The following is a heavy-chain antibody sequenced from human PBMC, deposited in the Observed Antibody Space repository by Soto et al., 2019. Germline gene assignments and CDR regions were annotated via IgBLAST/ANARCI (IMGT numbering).Heavy chain of an antibody. CDR3: ARGHEYGGNSDDFDV. J-gene: IGHJ3*01. CDR2: ILPFFGTA. D-gene: IGHD4-17*01. CDR1: GGTFRTES. Sequence: QVHLVQSGAEVKKPGSSVKVSCKYSGGTFRTESINWVRQAPGQGLEWMGGILPFFGTADYAPRFQGRVTITADGGTTTAYMELSSLSSQDTAVYFCARGHEYGGNSDDFDVWGQGTMVTVSS. V-gene: IGHV1-69*13.